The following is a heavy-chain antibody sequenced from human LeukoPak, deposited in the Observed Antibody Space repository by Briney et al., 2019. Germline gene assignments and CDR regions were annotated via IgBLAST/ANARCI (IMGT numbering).Heavy chain of an antibody. CDR1: GGSISSYY. Sequence: QASETLSLTCTVSGGSISSYYWSWIRQPPGKGLEWIGYIYYSGSTNYNPSLKSRVTISVDTSKNQFSLKLSSVTAADTAVYYCARQGARVGGWYDYWGQGTLVTVSS. D-gene: IGHD6-19*01. J-gene: IGHJ4*02. V-gene: IGHV4-59*08. CDR2: IYYSGST. CDR3: ARQGARVGGWYDY.